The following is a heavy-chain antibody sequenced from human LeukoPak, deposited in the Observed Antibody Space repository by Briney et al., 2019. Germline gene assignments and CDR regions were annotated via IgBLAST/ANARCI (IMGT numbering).Heavy chain of an antibody. Sequence: PVESLKISCKGSGYRFTSFWMGWVRQMRGKGLEWIGMIYPGDSDTRYSPSFQCQLTISRDESVSTAYLQWSSLKASDTAMYYCARPGECSGGSCYGTSVVDIWGQGTLVTVSS. V-gene: IGHV5-51*01. CDR2: IYPGDSDT. J-gene: IGHJ3*02. D-gene: IGHD2-15*01. CDR1: GYRFTSFW. CDR3: ARPGECSGGSCYGTSVVDI.